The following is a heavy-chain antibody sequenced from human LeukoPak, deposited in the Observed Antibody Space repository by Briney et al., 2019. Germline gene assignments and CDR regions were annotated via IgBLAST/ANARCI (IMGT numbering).Heavy chain of an antibody. V-gene: IGHV4-59*01. Sequence: SETLSLTCTVSGGSSSSYYWSWIRQPPGKGLEWIGYIYYSGSTNYKSSLKSRVTISVDTSKNQFSLKLSSVTAADTAVYYCARETSQKGAHYMDVWGKGTTVTISS. CDR2: IYYSGST. J-gene: IGHJ6*03. D-gene: IGHD3-16*01. CDR3: ARETSQKGAHYMDV. CDR1: GGSSSSYY.